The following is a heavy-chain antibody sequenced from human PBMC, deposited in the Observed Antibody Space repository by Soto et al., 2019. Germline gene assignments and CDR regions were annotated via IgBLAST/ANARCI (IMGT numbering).Heavy chain of an antibody. CDR3: ARHKNYYGSGNKNAFDI. Sequence: PSETLSLTCTVSGGSITSSSYYWGWIRQPPGKGLEWIGSIYYSGSTNYNPSLKSRVTISVDTSKNQFSLKLSSVTAADTAVYYCARHKNYYGSGNKNAFDIWGQGTMVTVSS. V-gene: IGHV4-39*01. D-gene: IGHD3-10*01. CDR2: IYYSGST. CDR1: GGSITSSSYY. J-gene: IGHJ3*02.